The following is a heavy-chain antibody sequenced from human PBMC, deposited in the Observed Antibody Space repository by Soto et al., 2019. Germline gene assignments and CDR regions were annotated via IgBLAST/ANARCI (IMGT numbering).Heavy chain of an antibody. J-gene: IGHJ3*02. CDR1: GGTFSSYA. V-gene: IGHV1-69*13. CDR2: FIPIFGTA. D-gene: IGHD2-2*01. Sequence: GASVKVSCKASGGTFSSYAISWVRQAPGQGLEWMGGFIPIFGTANYAQKFQGRVTITADESTSTAYMELSSLRSEDTAVYYCAREGEYCSSTSCYSGDDAFDIWGQGTMVTVSS. CDR3: AREGEYCSSTSCYSGDDAFDI.